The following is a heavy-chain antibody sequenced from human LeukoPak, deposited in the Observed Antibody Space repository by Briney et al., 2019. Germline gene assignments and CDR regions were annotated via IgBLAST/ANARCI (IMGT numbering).Heavy chain of an antibody. D-gene: IGHD2-21*02. CDR3: ARERGDKDMSGGSAFDV. Sequence: GGSLRLSCAASGFTVSSNCVTWVRQAPGRGLEWVSVICGDGRLFYADSVKGRFSVSRDNPENTVYLQVTSLRADDTAVYFCARERGDKDMSGGSAFDVWGQGTMVTVSS. CDR2: ICGDGRL. V-gene: IGHV3-53*01. J-gene: IGHJ3*01. CDR1: GFTVSSNC.